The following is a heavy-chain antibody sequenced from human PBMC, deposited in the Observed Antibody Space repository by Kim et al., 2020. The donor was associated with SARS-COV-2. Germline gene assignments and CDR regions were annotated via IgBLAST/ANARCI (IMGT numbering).Heavy chain of an antibody. CDR1: GGSISGYH. CDR3: ARGTYDYVWGSYRFVY. J-gene: IGHJ4*02. CDR2: IYYSGNT. D-gene: IGHD3-16*02. Sequence: SETLSLTCTVSGGSISGYHWSWIRQSPGRGLEWIGYIYYSGNTNYRPSLKSRVTISIDTSKNQFSLKLRSVTAADTAVYYCARGTYDYVWGSYRFVYWGQGPLVTVSS. V-gene: IGHV4-59*01.